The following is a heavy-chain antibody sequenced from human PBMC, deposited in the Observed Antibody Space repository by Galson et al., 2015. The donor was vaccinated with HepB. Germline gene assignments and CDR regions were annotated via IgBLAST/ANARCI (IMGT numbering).Heavy chain of an antibody. CDR2: INPSGGST. V-gene: IGHV1-46*01. J-gene: IGHJ4*02. CDR3: ARDQSRELSSSSPTDY. D-gene: IGHD6-6*01. CDR1: GYTFTNYY. Sequence: SVKVSCKASGYTFTNYYIHWVRQAPGQGLEWMGIINPSGGSTSYAQKFQGRVAMTRDTSTSTVYMELSSLRSEDTAVYYCARDQSRELSSSSPTDYWGQGTLVTVSS.